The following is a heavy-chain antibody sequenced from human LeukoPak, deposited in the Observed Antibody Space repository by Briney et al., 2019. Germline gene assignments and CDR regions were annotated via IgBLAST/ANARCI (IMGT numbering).Heavy chain of an antibody. CDR2: INHSGST. CDR1: GGSSSGYY. CDR3: AGPYSSSWYYFDY. V-gene: IGHV4-34*01. Sequence: SETLSLTCAVYGGSSSGYYWSWIRQPPGKGLEWIGEINHSGSTNYNPSLKSRVTISVDTSKNQFSLKLSSVTAADTAVYYCAGPYSSSWYYFDYWGQGTLVTVSS. D-gene: IGHD6-13*01. J-gene: IGHJ4*02.